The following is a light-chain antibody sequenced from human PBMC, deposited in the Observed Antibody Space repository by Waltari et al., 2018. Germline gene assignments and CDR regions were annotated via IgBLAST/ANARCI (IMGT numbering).Light chain of an antibody. CDR3: QQYDTYGT. CDR2: KAS. Sequence: DIQMTQSPSILSASVGDRVTITCRASQSINSWLAWYQQKPGKAPKLLIYKASSLESGVPSRFSGSGSGTEFTLTISSLQPDDFATYYCQQYDTYGTFGQGTKVDIK. V-gene: IGKV1-5*03. J-gene: IGKJ1*01. CDR1: QSINSW.